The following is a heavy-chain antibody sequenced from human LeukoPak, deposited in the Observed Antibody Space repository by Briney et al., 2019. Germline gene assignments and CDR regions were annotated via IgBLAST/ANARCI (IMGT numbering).Heavy chain of an antibody. CDR1: VYTFTIYY. CDR2: INPNSGGT. J-gene: IGHJ4*02. V-gene: IGHV1-2*02. Sequence: ASVNVSFNASVYTFTIYYIHWVRQAPGQPLELMGWINPNSGGTYYAQKFQGGVTMVRETSISTAYMELSRLRSDDTAVYYCARVGYDSSGYYYDVYFDYWGQGTLVTVSS. D-gene: IGHD3-22*01. CDR3: ARVGYDSSGYYYDVYFDY.